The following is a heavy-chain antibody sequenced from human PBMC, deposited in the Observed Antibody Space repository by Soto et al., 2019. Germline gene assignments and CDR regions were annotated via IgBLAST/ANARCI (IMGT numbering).Heavy chain of an antibody. Sequence: QVQLVESGGGLVKPEGSLRLSCAASGLTFSDYYMSWIRQAPGKGLEWVSYISSSGSSTYYVDSAKGRFTISRDNAKNSLYLQMNSLRAEDTAVYYCASHTGYSSGWAFDYWGQGTLVTISS. CDR1: GLTFSDYY. CDR3: ASHTGYSSGWAFDY. J-gene: IGHJ4*02. D-gene: IGHD6-19*01. V-gene: IGHV3-11*01. CDR2: ISSSGSST.